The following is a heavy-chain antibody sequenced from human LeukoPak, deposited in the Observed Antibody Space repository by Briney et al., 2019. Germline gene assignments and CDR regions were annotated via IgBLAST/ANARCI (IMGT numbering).Heavy chain of an antibody. CDR3: ARDRLNYYDSSGPALLDAFDI. J-gene: IGHJ3*02. Sequence: ASVKVSCKASGYTFTSYAMHWVRQAPGQRLEWMGWINSGNGNTKYSQKFQGRVTITRDTSATTAYMELSSLRSEDTAVYYCARDRLNYYDSSGPALLDAFDIWGQGTMVTVSS. V-gene: IGHV1-3*01. D-gene: IGHD3-22*01. CDR2: INSGNGNT. CDR1: GYTFTSYA.